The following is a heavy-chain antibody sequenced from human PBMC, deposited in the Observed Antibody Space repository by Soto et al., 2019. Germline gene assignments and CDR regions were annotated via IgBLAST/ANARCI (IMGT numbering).Heavy chain of an antibody. V-gene: IGHV3-21*01. CDR3: VREDGKVGTNSAFDD. CDR2: INGRGNYI. J-gene: IGHJ4*02. Sequence: EVQVVESGGDLVKPGGSLRLSCASSGFTFSTYTMNWVRQAPGKGLEWVSSINGRGNYIYYAESVKGRFTISRDNAKNSRYLQMDRLRAEDTALYYCVREDGKVGTNSAFDDWGLGALVTVSS. D-gene: IGHD1-26*01. CDR1: GFTFSTYT.